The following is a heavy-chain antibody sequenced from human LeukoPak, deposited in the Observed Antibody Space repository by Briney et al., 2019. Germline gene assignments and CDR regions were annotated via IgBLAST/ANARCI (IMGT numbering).Heavy chain of an antibody. D-gene: IGHD6-13*01. CDR2: ISSSSSYI. V-gene: IGHV3-21*01. CDR1: GFTFSSYS. Sequence: GGSLRLSCAAPGFTFSSYSMNWVRQAPGKGLEWVSSISSSSSYIYYADSVKGRFTISRDNAKNSLYLQMNSLRAEDTAVYYCARDEPVIAALWGQGTLVTVSS. J-gene: IGHJ4*02. CDR3: ARDEPVIAAL.